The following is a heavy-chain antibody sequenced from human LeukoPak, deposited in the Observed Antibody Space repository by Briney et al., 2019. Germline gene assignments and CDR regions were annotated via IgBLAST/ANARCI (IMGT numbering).Heavy chain of an antibody. CDR2: IYTSGST. D-gene: IGHD2-15*01. Sequence: SETLSLTCTVSGGSLSSYYWSWIRQPAGKGLEWIGRIYTSGSTNYNPSLKSRVTMSVDTSKNQFSLKLSSVTAADTAVYYCAREHGDIVVVVVEGWFDPWGQGTLVTVSS. V-gene: IGHV4-4*07. J-gene: IGHJ5*02. CDR1: GGSLSSYY. CDR3: AREHGDIVVVVVEGWFDP.